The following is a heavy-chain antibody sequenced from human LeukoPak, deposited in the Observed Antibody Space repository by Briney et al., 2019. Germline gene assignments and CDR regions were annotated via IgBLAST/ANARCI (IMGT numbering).Heavy chain of an antibody. J-gene: IGHJ4*02. CDR2: IWYDGSNK. CDR1: GFTFSSYS. CDR3: ARLGAAAGTGFDY. V-gene: IGHV3-33*08. D-gene: IGHD6-13*01. Sequence: GGSLRLSCAASGFTFSSYSMNWVRQAPGKGLEWVAVIWYDGSNKYYADSVKGRFTISRDNSKNTLYLQMNSLRAEDTAVYYCARLGAAAGTGFDYWGQGTLVTVSS.